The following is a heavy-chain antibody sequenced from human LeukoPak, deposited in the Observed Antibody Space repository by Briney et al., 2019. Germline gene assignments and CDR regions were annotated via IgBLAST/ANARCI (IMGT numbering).Heavy chain of an antibody. CDR1: GYTFTSYD. Sequence: GASVKVSCKASGYTFTSYDINWVRQATGQGLEWMGWMNPNSGNTGYAQKFQGRVTMTRNTSISAAYMELSSLRSEDTAMYYCARGPGDQFYFDYWGQGTLVTVSS. CDR2: MNPNSGNT. V-gene: IGHV1-8*01. CDR3: ARGPGDQFYFDY. J-gene: IGHJ4*02. D-gene: IGHD3-10*01.